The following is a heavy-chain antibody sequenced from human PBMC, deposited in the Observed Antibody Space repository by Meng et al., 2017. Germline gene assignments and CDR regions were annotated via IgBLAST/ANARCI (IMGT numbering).Heavy chain of an antibody. CDR2: IYYSGST. CDR1: GGSISSSSYY. Sequence: LRLQGSGPGLVKPAETLSLPCTVSGGSISSSSYYWGWIRQPPGKGLEWIGSIYYSGSTYYNPSLKSRVTISVDTSKNQFSLKLSSVTAADTAVYYCARGYHYYYDSSGPFNWFDPWGQGTLVTVSS. D-gene: IGHD3-22*01. J-gene: IGHJ5*02. CDR3: ARGYHYYYDSSGPFNWFDP. V-gene: IGHV4-39*07.